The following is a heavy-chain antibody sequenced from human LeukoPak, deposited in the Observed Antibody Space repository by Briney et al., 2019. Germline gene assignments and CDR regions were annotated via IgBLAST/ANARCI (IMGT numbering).Heavy chain of an antibody. D-gene: IGHD2-2*02. CDR2: ISSSSSSI. Sequence: GGSLRLSCAASGFTFSRYSMNWVRQAPGKGLEWVSYISSSSSSIKYADSVKGRFTISRDNAKNSLYLQMNSLRAEDTAVYYCAREGGGVPAAIRLNWFDPWGQGTLVTVSS. CDR3: AREGGGVPAAIRLNWFDP. V-gene: IGHV3-48*04. J-gene: IGHJ5*02. CDR1: GFTFSRYS.